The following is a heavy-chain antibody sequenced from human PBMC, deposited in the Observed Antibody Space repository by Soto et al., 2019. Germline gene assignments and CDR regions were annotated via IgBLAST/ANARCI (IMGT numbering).Heavy chain of an antibody. CDR2: IYWDDDK. V-gene: IGHV2-5*02. J-gene: IGHJ5*02. CDR3: AHNNLPAEGVSWFDP. CDR1: GFSLSTIGVG. Sequence: SGPTLVNPTQTLTLTCTFSGFSLSTIGVGVGWIRQPPGKALEWLALIYWDDDKRYSPSLKSRLTITKDTSKNQVVLTMTNMDPVDTATYYCAHNNLPAEGVSWFDPWGQGTLVTVSS. D-gene: IGHD2-2*01.